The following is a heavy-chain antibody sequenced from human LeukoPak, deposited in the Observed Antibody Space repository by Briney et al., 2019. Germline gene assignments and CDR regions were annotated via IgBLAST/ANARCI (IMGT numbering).Heavy chain of an antibody. D-gene: IGHD1-26*01. CDR1: GFILSSYG. CDR2: ISYDGNNK. Sequence: GGSLRLSCAVSGFILSSYGMHWVRQAPGKGLEWVAFISYDGNNKYHADSVKGRLSISRDTSKNMLYLQMNSLRVEDTAVYYCATRGSYFEDFWGQGTLVTVSS. CDR3: ATRGSYFEDF. V-gene: IGHV3-30*03. J-gene: IGHJ4*02.